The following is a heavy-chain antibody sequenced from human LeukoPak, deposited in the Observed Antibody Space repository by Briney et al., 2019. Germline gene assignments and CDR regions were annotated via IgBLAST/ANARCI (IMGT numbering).Heavy chain of an antibody. Sequence: GGSLRLSCAASGFSFSSYAMHWVRQAPGKGLEWVAIMSYDGRSQSYADSAKGRFTIPRDNSKNTLYLQMNSLRPEDTAVYYCGRAEYSSSWYGYLQYWGQGTLVTVSS. D-gene: IGHD6-13*01. CDR1: GFSFSSYA. CDR2: MSYDGRSQ. CDR3: GRAEYSSSWYGYLQY. V-gene: IGHV3-30*04. J-gene: IGHJ1*01.